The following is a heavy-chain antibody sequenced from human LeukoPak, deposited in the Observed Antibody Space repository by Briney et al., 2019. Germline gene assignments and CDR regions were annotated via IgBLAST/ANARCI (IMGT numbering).Heavy chain of an antibody. CDR1: GCTFSSYA. CDR3: ARDSCGGDCCLDY. Sequence: SVKVSCKASGCTFSSYAISWVRQAPGQGLEWMGGILPIFGTANYAQKFQGRVTITTDESTSTAYMEMSSLRSEDTAVYYCARDSCGGDCCLDYWGQGTLVTVSS. V-gene: IGHV1-69*05. CDR2: ILPIFGTA. J-gene: IGHJ4*02. D-gene: IGHD2-21*02.